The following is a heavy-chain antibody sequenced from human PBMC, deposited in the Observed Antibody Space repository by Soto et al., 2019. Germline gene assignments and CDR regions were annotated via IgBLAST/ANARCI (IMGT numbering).Heavy chain of an antibody. Sequence: SETLSLTCAVSGDSISTRSNYWAWIRQPPGKGLEWIGSIYYTGGTYYNPSLKSRVTLFLDTSKNQFSLNLSSVTAADTAVYYCAREGPPIRAHNPPEYFQHWGQGTPVTVSS. J-gene: IGHJ1*01. CDR3: AREGPPIRAHNPPEYFQH. CDR1: GDSISTRSNY. V-gene: IGHV4-39*02. CDR2: IYYTGGT.